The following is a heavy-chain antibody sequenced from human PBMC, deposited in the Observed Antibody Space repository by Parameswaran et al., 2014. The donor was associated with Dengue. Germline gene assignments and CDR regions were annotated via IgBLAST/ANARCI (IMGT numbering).Heavy chain of an antibody. V-gene: IGHV3-30*03. CDR3: ARGPYYDFWSGYSGKDAFDI. D-gene: IGHD3-3*01. CDR2: ISYDGSNK. J-gene: IGHJ4*02. Sequence: VRQAPGKGLEWVAVISYDGSNKYYADSVKGRFTISRDNSKNTLYLQMNSLRAEDTAVYYCARGPYYDFWSGYSGKDAFDIWGQGTLVTVSS.